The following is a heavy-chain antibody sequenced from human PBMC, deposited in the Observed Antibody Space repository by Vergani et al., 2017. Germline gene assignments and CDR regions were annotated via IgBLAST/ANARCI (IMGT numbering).Heavy chain of an antibody. Sequence: EVQLLESGGGSVQPGESLRLSCVASGFRFREHGMNWVRQAPGKGLGWVSGISGHDHRPLYADSLKGRFIIFRDNSKNTLFLQINSLGPEDTAVYYCAKVVRSEVAGKFGAFDIRGPGTMVT. V-gene: IGHV3-23*01. CDR3: AKVVRSEVAGKFGAFDI. D-gene: IGHD6-19*01. J-gene: IGHJ3*02. CDR2: ISGHDHRP. CDR1: GFRFREHG.